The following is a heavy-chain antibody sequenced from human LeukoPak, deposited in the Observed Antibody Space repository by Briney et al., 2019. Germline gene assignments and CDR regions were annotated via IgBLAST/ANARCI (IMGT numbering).Heavy chain of an antibody. CDR1: GYTFTGYY. CDR3: ARSRDSSGYYPYYLDY. J-gene: IGHJ4*02. V-gene: IGHV1-2*02. D-gene: IGHD3-22*01. Sequence: GASVKVSCKASGYTFTGYYMHWVRQAPGQGLEWMGWINPNSGGTNYAQKFQGRVTMTRDTSISTAYMELSRLRSDDTAVYYCARSRDSSGYYPYYLDYWGQGTLVTVSS. CDR2: INPNSGGT.